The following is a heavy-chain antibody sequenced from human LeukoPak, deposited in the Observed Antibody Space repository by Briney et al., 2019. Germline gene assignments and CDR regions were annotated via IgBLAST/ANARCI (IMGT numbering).Heavy chain of an antibody. V-gene: IGHV3-21*01. Sequence: GGSLRLSCAASGFTFSSKSMNWVRQAPGKGLEWVSSISSSSSYIYYADSVKGRFTISRDNAKNSLYLQLNSLRAEDTAVYYCARDMDCSGGSCHPLDAFDIWGQGTLVTVSS. CDR1: GFTFSSKS. D-gene: IGHD2-15*01. J-gene: IGHJ3*02. CDR3: ARDMDCSGGSCHPLDAFDI. CDR2: ISSSSSYI.